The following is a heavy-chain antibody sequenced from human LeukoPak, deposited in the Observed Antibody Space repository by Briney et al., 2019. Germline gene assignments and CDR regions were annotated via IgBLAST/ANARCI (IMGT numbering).Heavy chain of an antibody. CDR2: IYSGGST. V-gene: IGHV3-53*01. CDR1: GFTVSSNY. J-gene: IGHJ3*02. CDR3: ACRATGNAFDI. Sequence: AGGSLRLSCAASGFTVSSNYMSWVRQAPGKGLEWVSVIYSGGSTYYADSVKGRFTISRDNSKNTLYLQMNSLRAEDTAVYYCACRATGNAFDIWGQGTMVTVSS. D-gene: IGHD1-26*01.